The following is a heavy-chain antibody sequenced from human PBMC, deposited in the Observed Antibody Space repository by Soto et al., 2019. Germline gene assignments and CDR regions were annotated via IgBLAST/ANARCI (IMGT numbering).Heavy chain of an antibody. CDR3: TAGQGRFLEWLWSTESYYYMDV. V-gene: IGHV3-73*01. D-gene: IGHD3-3*01. J-gene: IGHJ6*03. Sequence: HPGGSLRLSCAASGFTFSGSAMHWVRQASGKGLEWVGRIRSKANSYATAYAASVKGRFTISRDDSKNTAYLQMNSLKTEDTAVYYCTAGQGRFLEWLWSTESYYYMDVWGKGTTVTVSS. CDR2: IRSKANSYAT. CDR1: GFTFSGSA.